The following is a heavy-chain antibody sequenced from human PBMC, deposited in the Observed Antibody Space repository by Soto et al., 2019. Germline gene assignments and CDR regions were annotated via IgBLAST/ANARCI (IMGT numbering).Heavy chain of an antibody. J-gene: IGHJ4*02. CDR2: FNPNSGDT. D-gene: IGHD6-19*01. Sequence: QVQLVQSGAEVKKPGASVKVSCKASGYIFTGYSMHWVRQAPGQGLEWMGWFNPNSGDTIYAQKFQGRVSLTRDTSISTAYMELSSLRSDDTALYYCAREASAVLSLDYWGQGTLVTVSS. CDR1: GYIFTGYS. CDR3: AREASAVLSLDY. V-gene: IGHV1-2*02.